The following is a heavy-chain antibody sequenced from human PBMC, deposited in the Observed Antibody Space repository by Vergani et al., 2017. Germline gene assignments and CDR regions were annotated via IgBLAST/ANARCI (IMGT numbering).Heavy chain of an antibody. Sequence: QVQLQQWGAGLLKPSETLSLTCAVYGGSFSGYYWSWIRQPPGKGLEWIGEINHSGSTNYNPSLKSRVTISVDTSKNQFSLKLSSVTAADTAVYYCARDQVYYYDSLGIDYWGQGTLVTVSS. CDR3: ARDQVYYYDSLGIDY. D-gene: IGHD3-22*01. CDR2: INHSGST. V-gene: IGHV4-34*01. J-gene: IGHJ4*02. CDR1: GGSFSGYY.